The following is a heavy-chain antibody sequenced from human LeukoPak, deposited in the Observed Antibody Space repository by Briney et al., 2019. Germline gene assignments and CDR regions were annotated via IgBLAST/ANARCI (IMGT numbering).Heavy chain of an antibody. Sequence: ASVTVSCKTSGYTFTDYYIHWVRQAPGQGLEWMGWVNPKSGATYYAQNFRGRVIITRDASMSTAYMELSRLKTDDTAMYYCARLTDFWGPGTLVTVSS. CDR1: GYTFTDYY. CDR2: VNPKSGAT. CDR3: ARLTDF. D-gene: IGHD3-9*01. J-gene: IGHJ4*01. V-gene: IGHV1-2*02.